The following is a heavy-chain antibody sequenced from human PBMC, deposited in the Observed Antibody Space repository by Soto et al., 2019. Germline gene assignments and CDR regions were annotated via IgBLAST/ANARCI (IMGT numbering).Heavy chain of an antibody. V-gene: IGHV4-59*08. Sequence: SETLSLTCTVSGGSISSYYWSWIRQPPGKGLEWIGYIYFSGTTNYNPSLKSRVTISVDTSKTQFSLKLSSVTAADTAVYYCAKGLGYFDSWGQGVLVTVSS. D-gene: IGHD1-26*01. CDR2: IYFSGTT. CDR1: GGSISSYY. J-gene: IGHJ4*02. CDR3: AKGLGYFDS.